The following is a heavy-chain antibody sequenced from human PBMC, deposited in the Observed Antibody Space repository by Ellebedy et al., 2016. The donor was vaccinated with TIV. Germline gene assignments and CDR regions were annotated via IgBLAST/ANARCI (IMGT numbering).Heavy chain of an antibody. CDR3: ATAVRDDWSLSL. J-gene: IGHJ4*02. CDR1: GASFSGSY. D-gene: IGHD3-9*01. Sequence: MPSETLSLTCGVSGASFSGSYWSYLRQTPGKGLEWIGEITLSGSPNYNTSLRGRVTISLDTSKNHFSLNLTSVTAADTAVYYCATAVRDDWSLSLWGQGTQVTVSS. V-gene: IGHV4-34*01. CDR2: ITLSGSP.